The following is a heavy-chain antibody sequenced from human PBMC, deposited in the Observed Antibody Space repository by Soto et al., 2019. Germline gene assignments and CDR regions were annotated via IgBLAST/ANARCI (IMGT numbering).Heavy chain of an antibody. Sequence: PWGSLRLSCAASGFTFNNYDMLWVRQAPGKGLEWVSTFGSAGDIYYSDSVKGRFTISRDNARNSLYLQMNSLRAADTAVYYCARGGPNGDYYFYGMDVWGQGTTVTVSS. CDR1: GFTFNNYD. CDR3: ARGGPNGDYYFYGMDV. J-gene: IGHJ6*02. V-gene: IGHV3-13*01. D-gene: IGHD2-8*01. CDR2: FGSAGDI.